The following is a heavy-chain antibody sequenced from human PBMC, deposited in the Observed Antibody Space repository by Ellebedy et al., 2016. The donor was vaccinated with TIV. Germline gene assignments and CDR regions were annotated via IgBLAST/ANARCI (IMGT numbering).Heavy chain of an antibody. CDR1: GFSLSTSGMC. CDR2: IDWDDDK. J-gene: IGHJ4*02. Sequence: SGPTLVXPTQTLTLTCTFSGFSLSTSGMCVSWIRQPPGKALEWLALIDWDDDKYYSTSLKTRLTISKDTSKNQVVLTMTNMDPVDTATYYCAWNYYDSSGYSSFDYWGQGTLVTVSS. D-gene: IGHD3-22*01. V-gene: IGHV2-70*01. CDR3: AWNYYDSSGYSSFDY.